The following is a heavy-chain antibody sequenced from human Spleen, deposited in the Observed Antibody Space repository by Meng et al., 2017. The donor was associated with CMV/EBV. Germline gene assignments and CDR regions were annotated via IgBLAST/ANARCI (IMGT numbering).Heavy chain of an antibody. J-gene: IGHJ4*02. D-gene: IGHD6-13*01. CDR2: IRYDGSNK. Sequence: GESLKISCAASGFTFSSYGMHWVRQAPGKGLEWVAFIRYDGSNKYYADSVKGRFTISRDNSKNTLYLQMNSLRAEDTAVYYCAKAVYGSSSEGYWGQGTLVTVSP. CDR3: AKAVYGSSSEGY. CDR1: GFTFSSYG. V-gene: IGHV3-30*02.